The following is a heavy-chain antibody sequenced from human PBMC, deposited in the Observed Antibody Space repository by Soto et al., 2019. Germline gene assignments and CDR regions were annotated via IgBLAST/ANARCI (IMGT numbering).Heavy chain of an antibody. CDR3: ARDLWGYCGADCYPLDV. D-gene: IGHD2-21*02. CDR2: IYYSGST. J-gene: IGHJ6*02. Sequence: KTSETLSLTCTVSGGSISSYYWSWIRQPPGKGLEWIGYIYYSGSTNYNPSLKSRVTISVDTSKNQFSLKLNSVTAADTAVYYCARDLWGYCGADCYPLDVWGQGTTVTVSS. V-gene: IGHV4-59*01. CDR1: GGSISSYY.